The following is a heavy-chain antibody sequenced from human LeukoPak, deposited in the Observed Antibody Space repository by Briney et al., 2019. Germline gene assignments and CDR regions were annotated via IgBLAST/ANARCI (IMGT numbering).Heavy chain of an antibody. D-gene: IGHD6-6*01. J-gene: IGHJ6*02. CDR3: ARGAAPDMLYYYYYGMDV. CDR2: IIPIFGTA. V-gene: IGHV1-69*13. CDR1: GGTFSSYA. Sequence: SVKVSCKASGGTFSSYAISWVRQAPGQGLEWMGGIIPIFGTANYAQKFQGRVTITADESTSTAYMELSSLRSEDTAVYYCARGAAPDMLYYYYYGMDVWGQGTTVTVSS.